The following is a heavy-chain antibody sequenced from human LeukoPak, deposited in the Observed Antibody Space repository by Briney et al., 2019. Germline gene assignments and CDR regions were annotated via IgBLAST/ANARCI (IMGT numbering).Heavy chain of an antibody. V-gene: IGHV3-23*01. J-gene: IGHJ4*02. D-gene: IGHD6-13*01. CDR2: ISAAGDKT. Sequence: PGGSLRLSCAASGFTFSSYAMSWVRQVPGKGLEWVSVISAAGDKTYYADSVKGRFTISRDNSKSTLCLQMNSLRAEDTAVYYCARDFTSIAGIGYWGQGTLVTVSS. CDR3: ARDFTSIAGIGY. CDR1: GFTFSSYA.